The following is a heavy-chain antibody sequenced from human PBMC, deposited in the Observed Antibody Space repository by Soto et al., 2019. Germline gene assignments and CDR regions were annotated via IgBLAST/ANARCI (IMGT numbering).Heavy chain of an antibody. CDR2: IIPILDIA. Sequence: QVQLVQSGAEVKKPGSSVKVSCKASGGTFSSYTISWVRQAPGQGLEWMGRIIPILDIANYAQKFQGRVTITADKSTSTAYMELSSLRSEDTAVYYCARGLVVVADPLPDAFDIWGQGTMVTVSS. CDR3: ARGLVVVADPLPDAFDI. D-gene: IGHD2-15*01. J-gene: IGHJ3*02. V-gene: IGHV1-69*02. CDR1: GGTFSSYT.